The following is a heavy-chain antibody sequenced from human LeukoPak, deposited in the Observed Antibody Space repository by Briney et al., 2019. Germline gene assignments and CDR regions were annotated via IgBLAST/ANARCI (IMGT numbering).Heavy chain of an antibody. V-gene: IGHV3-74*01. CDR2: INSDGGWT. D-gene: IGHD2-2*01. Sequence: GGSLRLSCAASGNYWMHWVRQAPGKGLVWVSHINSDGGWTGYADSVKGRFTISKDNAKNTVYLQMNNLRAEDTAVYYCVSFYETYWGRGTLVTVSS. CDR3: VSFYETY. CDR1: GNYW. J-gene: IGHJ4*02.